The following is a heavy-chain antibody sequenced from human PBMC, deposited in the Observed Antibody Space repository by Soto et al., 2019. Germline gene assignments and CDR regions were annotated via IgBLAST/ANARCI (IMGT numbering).Heavy chain of an antibody. V-gene: IGHV3-23*01. CDR1: GFIFSSYA. CDR3: AKDHCSGGSCYSIYYYYGMDV. CDR2: ISGSGGTT. D-gene: IGHD2-15*01. Sequence: EVQLLESGGGLVQGGGSLRLSCAASGFIFSSYAMTWVRQAPGKGLEWVSGISGSGGTTYYADSVKGRFTISRDNSKNTLYLQMNSLRAEDTAVYYCAKDHCSGGSCYSIYYYYGMDVWGQGTTVTVSS. J-gene: IGHJ6*02.